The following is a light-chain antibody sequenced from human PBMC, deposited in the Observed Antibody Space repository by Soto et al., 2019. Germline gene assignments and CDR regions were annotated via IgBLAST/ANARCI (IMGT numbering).Light chain of an antibody. J-gene: IGKJ1*01. Sequence: EIVLTQSPGTLSLSPGERATLSCRASQSVSSSYFAWYQQKPGQAPRLLIYGASSRATGIPDRFSGSGSGTDFTLTISRLELEDLAEYYCQQYSDSWRTCAQGTKVAIK. CDR2: GAS. CDR1: QSVSSSY. CDR3: QQYSDSWRT. V-gene: IGKV3-20*01.